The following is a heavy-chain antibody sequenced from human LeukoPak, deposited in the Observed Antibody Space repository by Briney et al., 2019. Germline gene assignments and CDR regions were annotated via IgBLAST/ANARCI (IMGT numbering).Heavy chain of an antibody. CDR2: ISLSGVT. V-gene: IGHV4-4*02. D-gene: IGHD1-26*01. CDR3: SRESGAFSPFGY. J-gene: IGHJ4*02. Sequence: SGTLSLTCGVSGGSISSTNWWSWVRPPPGQGLEWIGEISLSGVTNYNPSLKSRVTMSLDRSKNHLSLTLTSVTAADTAVYYCSRESGAFSPFGYWGQGTLVTVSS. CDR1: GGSISSTNW.